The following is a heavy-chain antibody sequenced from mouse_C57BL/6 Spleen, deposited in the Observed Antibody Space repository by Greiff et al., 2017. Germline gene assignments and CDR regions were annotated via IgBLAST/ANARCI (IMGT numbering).Heavy chain of an antibody. CDR3: ARSITTVVADFDY. CDR2: IHPNSGST. V-gene: IGHV1-64*01. J-gene: IGHJ2*01. D-gene: IGHD1-1*01. CDR1: GYTFTSYW. Sequence: QVQLQQPGAELVKPGASVKLSCKASGYTFTSYWMHWVKQRPGQGLEWIGMIHPNSGSTNYNEKFKSKATLTVDKSSSTAYMQLSSLTSEDSAVYYCARSITTVVADFDYWGQGTTRTVSS.